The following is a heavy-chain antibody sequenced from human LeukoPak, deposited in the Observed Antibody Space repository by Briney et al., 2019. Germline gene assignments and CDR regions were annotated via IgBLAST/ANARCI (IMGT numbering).Heavy chain of an antibody. V-gene: IGHV3-7*01. CDR2: IKQDGSEK. D-gene: IGHD3-22*01. Sequence: GGSLRLSCAASGFTFSSYWMSWVRQAPGKGLEWVANIKQDGSEKCYVDSVKGRFTISRDNAKNSLYLQMNSLRAEDTAVYYCARHGGDDNSGGYYSYFDFWGQGTLVTVSS. CDR1: GFTFSSYW. CDR3: ARHGGDDNSGGYYSYFDF. J-gene: IGHJ4*02.